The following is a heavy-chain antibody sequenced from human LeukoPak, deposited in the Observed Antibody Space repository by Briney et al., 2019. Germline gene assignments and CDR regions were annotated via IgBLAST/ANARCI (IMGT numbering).Heavy chain of an antibody. CDR1: GGTFSSYA. CDR3: ARDITMIVAPNYYYYGMDV. Sequence: SVKVSCKPSGGTFSSYAISWVRQAPGQGLEWMGGIIPIFGTANNAQKFQGRVTITADESTSTAYMELSSLRSEDTAVYYCARDITMIVAPNYYYYGMDVWGQGTTVTVSS. CDR2: IIPIFGTA. V-gene: IGHV1-69*13. D-gene: IGHD3-22*01. J-gene: IGHJ6*02.